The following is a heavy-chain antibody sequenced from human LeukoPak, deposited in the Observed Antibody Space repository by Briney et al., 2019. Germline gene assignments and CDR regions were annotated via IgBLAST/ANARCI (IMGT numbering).Heavy chain of an antibody. D-gene: IGHD3-10*01. CDR1: GFTLSSYW. V-gene: IGHV3-7*01. Sequence: GGSLRLSCPAPGFTLSSYWMSWVRQAPGKGLEWPANIKQDGSEKYYVDSVKGRFTISRDNAKNSLYLQMNSLRAEDTTVYYCARESRLYYGSGSYWIDYWGQGTRVTVSA. CDR2: IKQDGSEK. CDR3: ARESRLYYGSGSYWIDY. J-gene: IGHJ4*02.